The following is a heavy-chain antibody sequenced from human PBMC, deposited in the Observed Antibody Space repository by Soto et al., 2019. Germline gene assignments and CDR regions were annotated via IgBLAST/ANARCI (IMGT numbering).Heavy chain of an antibody. CDR3: ARSLTWFGDPGMDV. J-gene: IGHJ6*02. CDR1: GGTFSSYA. D-gene: IGHD3-10*01. V-gene: IGHV1-69*13. CDR2: IIPIFGTA. Sequence: SVKVSCKASGGTFSSYAISWLRQSPGQGLEWMGGIIPIFGTANYAQKFQGRVTITADESTSTAYMELSSLRSEDTAVYYCARSLTWFGDPGMDVWGQGTTVTVSS.